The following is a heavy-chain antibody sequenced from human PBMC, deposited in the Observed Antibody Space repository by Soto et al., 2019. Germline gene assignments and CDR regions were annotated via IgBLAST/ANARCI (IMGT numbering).Heavy chain of an antibody. Sequence: GGSLRLSCAASGFTFSSYSMNWVRQAPGKGLEWVSSISSSSSYIYYADSVKGRFTISRDNAKNSLYLQMNSLRAEDTAVYYCARDSPGIAVAGTMVTYYYYGMDVWGQGTTVTVSS. CDR1: GFTFSSYS. CDR3: ARDSPGIAVAGTMVTYYYYGMDV. V-gene: IGHV3-21*01. CDR2: ISSSSSYI. D-gene: IGHD6-19*01. J-gene: IGHJ6*02.